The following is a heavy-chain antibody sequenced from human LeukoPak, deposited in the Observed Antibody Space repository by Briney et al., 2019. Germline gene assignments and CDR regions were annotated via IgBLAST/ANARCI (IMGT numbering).Heavy chain of an antibody. CDR1: GFTFSRFW. J-gene: IGHJ4*02. V-gene: IGHV3-7*01. CDR3: ARDGTYTDYDPDFDI. CDR2: IKQDGSEK. D-gene: IGHD5-12*01. Sequence: GGSLRLPCAASGFTFSRFWMSWVRQAPGKGLEWVANIKQDGSEKYYVDSVKGRFTISRDNAKNSLYLQMNSLRAEDTAVFYCARDGTYTDYDPDFDIWGQGTLVTVSS.